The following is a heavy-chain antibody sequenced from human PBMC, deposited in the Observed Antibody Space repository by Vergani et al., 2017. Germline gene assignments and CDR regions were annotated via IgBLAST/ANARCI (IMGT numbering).Heavy chain of an antibody. V-gene: IGHV4-61*02. D-gene: IGHD2-15*01. CDR3: ARSRPYCTSGSCPAI. J-gene: IGHJ4*02. Sequence: QVQLQESGPGLVKPSQTLSLTCTVSGESIRSGSHYWSWIRQPAGKGPEWIGHIHTGGSTDLNPSFKSRVSISVDTSKSQFSQKLNSVTVADTAVYYCARSRPYCTSGSCPAIWGQGTLVTVSS. CDR1: GESIRSGSHY. CDR2: IHTGGST.